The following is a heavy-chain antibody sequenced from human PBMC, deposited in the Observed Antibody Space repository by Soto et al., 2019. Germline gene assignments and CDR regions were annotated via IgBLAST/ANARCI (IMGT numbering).Heavy chain of an antibody. CDR2: ISDSGGTT. V-gene: IGHV3-23*01. D-gene: IGHD3-10*01. Sequence: WGSLRLACASSGFAFSTYAMTWVRQAPGKGLEWVSSISDSGGTTFYADSVKGRFTVSRANSKNTLYLQMNSLRAEDTALYYCAKELSYTSGRPFDYWGQGTLVTVSS. CDR3: AKELSYTSGRPFDY. CDR1: GFAFSTYA. J-gene: IGHJ4*01.